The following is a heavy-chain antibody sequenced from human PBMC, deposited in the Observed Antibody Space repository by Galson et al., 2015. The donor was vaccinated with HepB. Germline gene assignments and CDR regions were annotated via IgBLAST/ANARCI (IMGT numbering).Heavy chain of an antibody. J-gene: IGHJ3*02. CDR1: GGTFSSYA. Sequence: SVKVSCKASGGTFSSYAISWVRQAPGQGLEWMGGIIPIFGTANYAQKFQGRVTITADESTSTAYMELSSLRSEDTAVYYCARVRRMTTVTPDAFDIWGQGTMVTVSS. D-gene: IGHD4-17*01. CDR2: IIPIFGTA. V-gene: IGHV1-69*13. CDR3: ARVRRMTTVTPDAFDI.